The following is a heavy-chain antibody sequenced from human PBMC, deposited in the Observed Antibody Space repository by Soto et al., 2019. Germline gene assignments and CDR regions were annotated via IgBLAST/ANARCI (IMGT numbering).Heavy chain of an antibody. J-gene: IGHJ3*01. Sequence: QAQLVQSGAEVRKPGSSVKVSCKAPGGTFSTYIISWVRQAPGQGLEWMGRIIPIPDITNYAQKFQGRVTVTADRSTSTAYIELTSLKSEDTAVYYCARDRITTRGDAFDLWGQGTMVTVSS. D-gene: IGHD3-3*01. CDR2: IIPIPDIT. V-gene: IGHV1-69*08. CDR3: ARDRITTRGDAFDL. CDR1: GGTFSTYI.